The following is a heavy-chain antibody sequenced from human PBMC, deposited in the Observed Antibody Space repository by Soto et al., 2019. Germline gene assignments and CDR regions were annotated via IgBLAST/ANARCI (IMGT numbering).Heavy chain of an antibody. CDR2: IYPSGST. V-gene: IGHV4-4*07. Sequence: SETLSLTCTVSGGSISSYYWSWIRQPAGKGLEWIGHIYPSGSTNHSPSLRSRVTMSVDTSKNQFSLKLSSVTAADTAVYYCTYTSSWSLVFDYWGQGTLVTVSS. D-gene: IGHD6-13*01. CDR1: GGSISSYY. J-gene: IGHJ4*02. CDR3: TYTSSWSLVFDY.